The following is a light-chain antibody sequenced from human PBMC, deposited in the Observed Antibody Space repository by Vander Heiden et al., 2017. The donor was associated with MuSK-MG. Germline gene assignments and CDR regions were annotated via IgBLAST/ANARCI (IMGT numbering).Light chain of an antibody. CDR1: QSISSY. CDR3: QQSDSTPTT. Sequence: DIQMPQSPSSLSASVGDRVTITCRASQSISSYLNWYQQKPGKAPKLLIYAASSLQSGVPSRFSGSGSGTDFTLTISSLQPEDFATYYCQQSDSTPTTFGQGTRLEIK. CDR2: AAS. V-gene: IGKV1-39*01. J-gene: IGKJ5*01.